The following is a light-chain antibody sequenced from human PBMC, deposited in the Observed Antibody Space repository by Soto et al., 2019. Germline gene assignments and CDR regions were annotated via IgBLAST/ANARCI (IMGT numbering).Light chain of an antibody. V-gene: IGKV2-30*01. CDR3: THGTRWPTWT. CDR2: KVS. CDR1: QSLLSSDGDTF. J-gene: IGKJ1*01. Sequence: DVVMTQSPLSLPVTLGQPASISCRSSQSLLSSDGDTFLNWFHRRPGQSPRRLIYKVSNRDSGVPERFSGSGSGTNFTLTIRRVEAEDVGVYYCTHGTRWPTWTFGQGAKVEIK.